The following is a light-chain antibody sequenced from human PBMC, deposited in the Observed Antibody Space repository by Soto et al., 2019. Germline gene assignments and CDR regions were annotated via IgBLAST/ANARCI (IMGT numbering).Light chain of an antibody. CDR3: LQATHFTWT. J-gene: IGKJ1*01. CDR1: ESLVHSDGTTY. Sequence: EIVTSQTPLCSPLTLGQPASLSCRSSESLVHSDGTTYLSWFHLRQGQPPRIXXHKISDRFYGVPDRFSGSVAGTEGTLKISRVEPEDGGMYGGLQATHFTWTFGQGTKVDIK. V-gene: IGKV2-24*01. CDR2: KIS.